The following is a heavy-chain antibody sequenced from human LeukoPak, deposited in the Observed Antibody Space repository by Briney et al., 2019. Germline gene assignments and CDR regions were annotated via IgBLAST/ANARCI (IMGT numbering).Heavy chain of an antibody. CDR1: GDSISSRSYY. CDR2: IYYNEGT. V-gene: IGHV4-39*07. Sequence: PSETLSLTCTVSGDSISSRSYYWGWIRQPPGKGLEWIGSIYYNEGTYYNPSLKSRVSISVDTSKNQFCLKLNSVTAADTALYYCARLGDAAVETVGHYYYHLDVWGTGTTVTISS. J-gene: IGHJ6*03. CDR3: ARLGDAAVETVGHYYYHLDV. D-gene: IGHD5-18*01.